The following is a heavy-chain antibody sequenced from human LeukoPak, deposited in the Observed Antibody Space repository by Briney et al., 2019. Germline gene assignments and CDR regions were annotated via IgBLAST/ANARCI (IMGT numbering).Heavy chain of an antibody. V-gene: IGHV3-21*01. D-gene: IGHD1-26*01. J-gene: IGHJ4*02. CDR1: GFTFSSYS. Sequence: PGGSLRLSCAASGFTFSSYSMNWVRQAPGKGLEWVSSISSSSSYIYYADSVKGRFTISRDNAKNSLYLQMNSLRAEDTAVYYCALRRSSGSHYVLSLGTQTDYWGQGTLVTVSS. CDR3: ALRRSSGSHYVLSLGTQTDY. CDR2: ISSSSSYI.